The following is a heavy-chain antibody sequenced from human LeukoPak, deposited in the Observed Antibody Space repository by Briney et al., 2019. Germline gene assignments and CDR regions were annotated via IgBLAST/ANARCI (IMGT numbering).Heavy chain of an antibody. CDR2: ISYDGSNK. CDR3: TSLDHYDSSGGDPFDY. D-gene: IGHD3-22*01. CDR1: GFTFSNAW. V-gene: IGHV3-30-3*01. J-gene: IGHJ4*02. Sequence: GGSLRLSCAASGFTFSNAWMSWVRQAPGKGLEWVAVISYDGSNKYYADSVKGRFTISRDNSKNTLYLQMNSPRAEDTAVYYSTSLDHYDSSGGDPFDYWGQGTLVTVSS.